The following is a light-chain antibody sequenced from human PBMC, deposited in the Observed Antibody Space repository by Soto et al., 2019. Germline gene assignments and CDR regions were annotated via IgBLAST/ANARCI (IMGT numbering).Light chain of an antibody. CDR3: SSYAGSNTLV. CDR1: SSAVGGYNY. Sequence: QSALTQPPSASGSPGQSVTISCTGTSSAVGGYNYVSWYQQHPGNAPKLMIYEVSKRPSGVPDRFSGSKSGNTASLTVSGLQADDEADYYSSSYAGSNTLVFGGGTKLTVL. J-gene: IGLJ2*01. CDR2: EVS. V-gene: IGLV2-8*01.